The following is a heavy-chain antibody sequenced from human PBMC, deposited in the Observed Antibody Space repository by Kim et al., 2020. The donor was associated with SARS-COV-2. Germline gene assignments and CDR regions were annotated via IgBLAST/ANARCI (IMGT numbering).Heavy chain of an antibody. V-gene: IGHV1-24*01. CDR2: FDPEDGET. D-gene: IGHD4-17*01. Sequence: ASVKVSCKVSGYTLTELSMHWVRQAPGKGLEWMGGFDPEDGETIYAQKFQGRVTMTEDTSTDTAYMELSSLRSEDTAVYYCATDLGVSFFDYGDYHFDYWGQGTLVTVSS. CDR1: GYTLTELS. CDR3: ATDLGVSFFDYGDYHFDY. J-gene: IGHJ4*02.